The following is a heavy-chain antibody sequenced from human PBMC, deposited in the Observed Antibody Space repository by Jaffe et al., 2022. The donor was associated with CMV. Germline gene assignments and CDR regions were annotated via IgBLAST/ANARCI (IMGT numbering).Heavy chain of an antibody. V-gene: IGHV3-53*01. CDR1: GFTVSSNY. CDR3: STESVGGDSSSPGAGY. Sequence: EVQLVESGGGLIQPGGSLRLSCAASGFTVSSNYMSWVRQAPGKGLEWVSVIYSGGSTYYADSVKGRFTISRDNSKNTLYLQMNSLRAEDTAVYYCSTESVGGDSSSPGAGYWGQGTLVTVSS. J-gene: IGHJ4*02. CDR2: IYSGGST. D-gene: IGHD6-6*01.